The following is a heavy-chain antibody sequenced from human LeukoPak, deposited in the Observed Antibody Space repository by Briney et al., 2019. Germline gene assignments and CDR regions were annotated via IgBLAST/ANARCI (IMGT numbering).Heavy chain of an antibody. V-gene: IGHV4-38-2*02. J-gene: IGHJ5*02. CDR1: GYSISSGYY. CDR2: IYHSGST. D-gene: IGHD6-13*01. Sequence: SETLSLTCTVSGYSISSGYYWGWIRQPPGKGREWIGSIYHSGSTYYNPSLKSRVTISVDTSKNQFSLKLSSVTAADTAVYYCATDLLSSSWYPPYNWFDPWGQGTLVTVSS. CDR3: ATDLLSSSWYPPYNWFDP.